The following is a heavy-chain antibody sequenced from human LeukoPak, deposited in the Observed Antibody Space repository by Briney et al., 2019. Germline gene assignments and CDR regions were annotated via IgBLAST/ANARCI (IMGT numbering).Heavy chain of an antibody. CDR3: ARWGGYCGGDCYELGDY. Sequence: GASVKVSCKASGYTFTSYDINWVRQATRQGLEWMGWMNPNSGNTGYAQKFQGRVTMTRNTSISTAYMELSSLRSEDTAVYYCARWGGYCGGDCYELGDYWGQGTLVTVSS. CDR2: MNPNSGNT. V-gene: IGHV1-8*01. D-gene: IGHD2-21*02. CDR1: GYTFTSYD. J-gene: IGHJ4*02.